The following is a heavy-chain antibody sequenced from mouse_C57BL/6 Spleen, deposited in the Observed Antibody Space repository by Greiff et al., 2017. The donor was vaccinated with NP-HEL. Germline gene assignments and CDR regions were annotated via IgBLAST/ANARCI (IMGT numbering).Heavy chain of an antibody. J-gene: IGHJ1*03. CDR1: GYTFTSYW. CDR3: AREDYDYDVKYFDV. V-gene: IGHV1-64*01. CDR2: IHPNSGST. Sequence: QVQLQQSGAELVKPGASVKLSCKASGYTFTSYWMHWVKQRPGQGLEWIGMIHPNSGSTNYNEKFKSKATLTVDKSSSTAYMQLSSLTSEDSAVYYCAREDYDYDVKYFDVWGTGTTVTVSS. D-gene: IGHD2-4*01.